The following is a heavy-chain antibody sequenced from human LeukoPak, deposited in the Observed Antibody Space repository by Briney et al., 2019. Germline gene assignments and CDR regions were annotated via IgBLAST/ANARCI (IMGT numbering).Heavy chain of an antibody. CDR1: GFTFSSYG. CDR2: ISYDGSNK. Sequence: GGSLRLSCAASGFTFSSYGMHWGRQAPGKGLEWVAVISYDGSNKYYADSVKGRFTISRDNSKNTLYLQMNSLRADDTAVYYCARDLGSSYYFDYWGQGTLVTVSS. D-gene: IGHD6-6*01. J-gene: IGHJ4*02. V-gene: IGHV3-30*03. CDR3: ARDLGSSYYFDY.